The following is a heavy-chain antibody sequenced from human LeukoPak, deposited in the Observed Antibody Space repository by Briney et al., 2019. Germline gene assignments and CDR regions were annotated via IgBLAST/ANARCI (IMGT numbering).Heavy chain of an antibody. CDR2: MNHSGST. Sequence: SETLSLTCAVYGGSFSGYYWSWIRQPPGKGLEWIGEMNHSGSTNCNTSLKSRVTISVDTSKNQFSLKLSSVTAADTAVYYCARGKQLVRLPGYYYGMDVWGQGTTVTVSS. CDR3: ARGKQLVRLPGYYYGMDV. D-gene: IGHD6-13*01. V-gene: IGHV4-34*01. J-gene: IGHJ6*02. CDR1: GGSFSGYY.